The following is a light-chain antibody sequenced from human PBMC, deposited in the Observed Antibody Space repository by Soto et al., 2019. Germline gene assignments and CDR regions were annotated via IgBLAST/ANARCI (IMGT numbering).Light chain of an antibody. J-gene: IGKJ1*01. Sequence: EIVLTQSPSTLSWSPGERATLSCRASQSVSSYLAWYQQKPGQAPRLLIYDASNRATGIPARFSGSRYGTDFNLTISSLEPEDFAIYYCQQYNNWPWTFGQGTKVDIK. V-gene: IGKV3-11*01. CDR1: QSVSSY. CDR3: QQYNNWPWT. CDR2: DAS.